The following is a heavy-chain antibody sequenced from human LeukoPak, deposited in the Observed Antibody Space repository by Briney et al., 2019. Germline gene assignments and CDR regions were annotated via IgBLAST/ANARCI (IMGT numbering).Heavy chain of an antibody. CDR3: ARVFNRRGANRDAFDI. CDR1: GFTFSSYG. CDR2: IWYDGSNK. J-gene: IGHJ3*02. Sequence: GGSLRLSCAASGFTFSSYGMDWVRQAPGKGLEWVAVIWYDGSNKYYADSVKGRFTISRDNSKNTLYLQMNSLRAEDTAVYYCARVFNRRGANRDAFDIWGQGTMVTVSS. V-gene: IGHV3-33*01. D-gene: IGHD3-10*01.